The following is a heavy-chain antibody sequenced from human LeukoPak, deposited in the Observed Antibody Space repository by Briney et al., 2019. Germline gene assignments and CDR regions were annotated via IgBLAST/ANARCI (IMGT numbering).Heavy chain of an antibody. CDR1: GYSFTSYW. D-gene: IGHD4-17*01. J-gene: IGHJ6*02. CDR2: IYPGDSDT. CDR3: ARSSSYGDYVYYYGMDV. Sequence: GESLKISCKGSGYSFTSYWIGWVRQMPGKGLEWTGIIYPGDSDTRYSPSFQGQVTISADKSISTAYLQWSSLKASDTAMYYCARSSSYGDYVYYYGMDVWGQGTTVTVSS. V-gene: IGHV5-51*01.